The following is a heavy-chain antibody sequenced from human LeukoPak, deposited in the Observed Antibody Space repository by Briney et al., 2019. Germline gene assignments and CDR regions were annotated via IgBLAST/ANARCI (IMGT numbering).Heavy chain of an antibody. Sequence: RGSLRLSCAASGFTFSRYSMNWVRQAPGKGLEWVSSISPTSSYIYYADSVKGRFTISRDNAKNSLYLHMNSLRVEDTAVYYCAREDHCITTTCYSYFDYWGQGTLVTVSS. D-gene: IGHD2-2*02. CDR3: AREDHCITTTCYSYFDY. J-gene: IGHJ4*02. CDR2: ISPTSSYI. V-gene: IGHV3-21*01. CDR1: GFTFSRYS.